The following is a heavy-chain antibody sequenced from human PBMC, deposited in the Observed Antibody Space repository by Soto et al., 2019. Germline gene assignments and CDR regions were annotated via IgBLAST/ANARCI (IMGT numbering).Heavy chain of an antibody. Sequence: QVQLVQSGAEVKKPGSSVKVSCKASGGTLSNYGISWVRQAPGQGLEWMGGIIPVFGTPNYAQKFQGRVKINADESTTTVYMEVSRLTSEDTAVYYCGRGAATKIVVTTYYGMDVWGQGTTVTVSS. J-gene: IGHJ6*02. CDR2: IIPVFGTP. V-gene: IGHV1-69*12. D-gene: IGHD3-22*01. CDR3: GRGAATKIVVTTYYGMDV. CDR1: GGTLSNYG.